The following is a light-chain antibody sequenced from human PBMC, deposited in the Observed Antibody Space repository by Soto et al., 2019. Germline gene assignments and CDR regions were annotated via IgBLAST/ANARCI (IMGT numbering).Light chain of an antibody. CDR3: QQSFSPPYT. Sequence: IQMTQSPSSLSASVGDRVTITCRASQSLSSRLTWYQQKPGEAPKLLIYETSSLHSGVPSRFSGSGSETDFTLTINSLQPGDFATYYCQQSFSPPYTFGQGTKLEIK. V-gene: IGKV1-39*01. CDR1: QSLSSR. CDR2: ETS. J-gene: IGKJ2*01.